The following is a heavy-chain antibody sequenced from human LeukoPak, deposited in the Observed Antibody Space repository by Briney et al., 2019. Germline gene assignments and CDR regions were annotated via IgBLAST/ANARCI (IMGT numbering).Heavy chain of an antibody. V-gene: IGHV4-38-2*02. Sequence: PSETLSLTCTVSGCSISSGYYWSWIRQPPGKGLEWIGEINHSGSTNYNPSLKSRVTISVDRSKNQFSLKLSSVTAADTAVYYCARDKRTREYYFDYWGQGTLVTVSS. CDR1: GCSISSGYY. D-gene: IGHD1-7*01. J-gene: IGHJ4*02. CDR2: INHSGST. CDR3: ARDKRTREYYFDY.